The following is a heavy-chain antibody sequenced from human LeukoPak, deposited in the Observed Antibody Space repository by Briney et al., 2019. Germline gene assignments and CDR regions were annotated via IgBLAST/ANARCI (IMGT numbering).Heavy chain of an antibody. Sequence: PSETLSLTCTVSGGSISSYYWSWIRQPPGKGLEWIGYIYYSGSTNYNPSLKSRVTISVDTSKNQFSLKLSSVTAADTAVYYCATLTHYYDDRQLDYWGQGTLVTVSS. J-gene: IGHJ4*02. CDR1: GGSISSYY. CDR2: IYYSGST. V-gene: IGHV4-59*08. CDR3: ATLTHYYDDRQLDY. D-gene: IGHD3-22*01.